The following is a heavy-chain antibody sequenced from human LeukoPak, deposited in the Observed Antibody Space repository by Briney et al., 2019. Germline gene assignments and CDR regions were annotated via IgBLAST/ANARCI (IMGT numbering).Heavy chain of an antibody. Sequence: GGSLRLSCAASGFTFSDYYMSWIRQAPGKELEWVSYISSSGSTIYYADSVKGRFTISRDNAKNSLYLQMNSLRAEDTAVYYCARDDFWSGYFYFDYWGQGTLVTVSS. D-gene: IGHD3-3*01. J-gene: IGHJ4*02. CDR1: GFTFSDYY. V-gene: IGHV3-11*01. CDR2: ISSSGSTI. CDR3: ARDDFWSGYFYFDY.